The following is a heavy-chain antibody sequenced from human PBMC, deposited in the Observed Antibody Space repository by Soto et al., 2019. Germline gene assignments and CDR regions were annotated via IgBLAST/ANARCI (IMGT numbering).Heavy chain of an antibody. CDR2: IYYSGST. J-gene: IGHJ4*02. V-gene: IGHV4-30-4*01. CDR1: GGSISSGDYY. D-gene: IGHD3-9*01. Sequence: SETLSLTCTVSGGSISSGDYYWSWIRQPQGKGLEWIGYIYYSGSTYYNPSLKSRVTISVDTSKNQFSLKLSSVTAADTALYYCVSGRCYDILAGYYHYFYSWGQGTLVTVSS. CDR3: VSGRCYDILAGYYHYFYS.